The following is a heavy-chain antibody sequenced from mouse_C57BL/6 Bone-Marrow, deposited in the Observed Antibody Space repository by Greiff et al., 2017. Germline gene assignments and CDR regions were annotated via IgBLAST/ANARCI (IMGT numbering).Heavy chain of an antibody. CDR2: INYDGSST. V-gene: IGHV5-16*01. Sequence: EVKVVESEGGLVQPGSSMKLSCTASGFTFSDYYMAWVRQVPEKGLEWVANINYDGSSTYYLDSLKSRFIISRDNAKNILYLQMSSLKSEDTATYYCARGSGITTVVAHWYFDVWGTGTTVTVSS. J-gene: IGHJ1*03. CDR1: GFTFSDYY. CDR3: ARGSGITTVVAHWYFDV. D-gene: IGHD1-1*01.